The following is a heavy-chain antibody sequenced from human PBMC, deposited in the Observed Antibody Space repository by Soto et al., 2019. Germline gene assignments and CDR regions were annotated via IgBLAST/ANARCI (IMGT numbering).Heavy chain of an antibody. V-gene: IGHV1-3*01. CDR1: GCTFTNYA. Sequence: ASVKVSCKASGCTFTNYAMHWVRQAPGQRLEWMGWINAGDGNTKYSQKFQGRVTITRDTSATTAYMDLSSLTSEDTAVYYCARDPGYSSGWYYFDCWGQGTLVTVSS. CDR3: ARDPGYSSGWYYFDC. J-gene: IGHJ4*02. CDR2: INAGDGNT. D-gene: IGHD6-19*01.